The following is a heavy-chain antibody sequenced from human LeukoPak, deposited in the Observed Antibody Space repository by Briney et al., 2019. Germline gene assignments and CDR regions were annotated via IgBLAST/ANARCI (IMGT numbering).Heavy chain of an antibody. CDR2: MNPNSGNT. CDR1: GYTFTSYD. CDR3: ASYLLTIFGVVRAFDI. Sequence: RASVKVSCKASGYTFTSYDINWVRQATGQGLEWMGWMNPNSGNTGYAQKFQGRVTITRNTSISTAYMELSSLRSEDTAVYYCASYLLTIFGVVRAFDIWGQGTMVTVSS. V-gene: IGHV1-8*03. D-gene: IGHD3-3*01. J-gene: IGHJ3*02.